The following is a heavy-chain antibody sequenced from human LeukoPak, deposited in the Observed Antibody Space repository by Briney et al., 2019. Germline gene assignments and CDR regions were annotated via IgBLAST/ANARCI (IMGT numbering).Heavy chain of an antibody. CDR3: ARGPYSGSYYSSSYYYYGMDV. CDR1: GYTFTSYA. V-gene: IGHV1-69*13. CDR2: IIPIFGTA. D-gene: IGHD1-26*01. Sequence: SVKVSCKASGYTFTSYAISWVRQAPGQGLEWMGGIIPIFGTANYAQKFQGRVTITADESTSTAYMELSSLRSEDTAVYYCARGPYSGSYYSSSYYYYGMDVWGQGTTVTVSS. J-gene: IGHJ6*02.